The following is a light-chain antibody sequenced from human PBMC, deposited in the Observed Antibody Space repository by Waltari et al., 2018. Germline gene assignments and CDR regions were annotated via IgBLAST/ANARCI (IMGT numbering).Light chain of an antibody. Sequence: DIQMTQSPSSLSASVGDRVTITCRASQGISKSLAWFQQKPGQPPKLFIYWASTRESGVPDRFSGSGSGTDFTLTISSLQAEDVAVYYCQQYYSTPYTFGQGTKLEIK. CDR2: WAS. CDR1: QGISKS. V-gene: IGKV1-27*01. CDR3: QQYYSTPYT. J-gene: IGKJ2*01.